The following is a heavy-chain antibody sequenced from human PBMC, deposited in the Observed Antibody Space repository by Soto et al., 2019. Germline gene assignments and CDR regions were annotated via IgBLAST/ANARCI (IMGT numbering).Heavy chain of an antibody. Sequence: SLRLSCAASGFTFSTYWMHWVRQAPGKGLVWVSRISSDGSSTTYADSVKGRFTISRDDAKNTLYLQMNSLRAEDTAVYYCAQLGYCSDVTCYSSIWGQGTLVTVSS. J-gene: IGHJ4*02. CDR3: AQLGYCSDVTCYSSI. D-gene: IGHD2-15*01. V-gene: IGHV3-74*01. CDR2: ISSDGSST. CDR1: GFTFSTYW.